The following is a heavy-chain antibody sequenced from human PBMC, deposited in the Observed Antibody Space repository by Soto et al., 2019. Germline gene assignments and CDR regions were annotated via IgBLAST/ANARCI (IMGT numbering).Heavy chain of an antibody. CDR1: GGTFSSYA. V-gene: IGHV1-69*13. CDR3: AREGYSGYDSYY. CDR2: IIPIFGTA. J-gene: IGHJ4*02. Sequence: SVKVSCKASGGTFSSYAISWVRQAPGQGLEWMGGIIPIFGTANYAQKFQGRVTITADESTSTAYMELSSLRSEDTAVYYCAREGYSGYDSYYWGQGTLVTVSS. D-gene: IGHD5-12*01.